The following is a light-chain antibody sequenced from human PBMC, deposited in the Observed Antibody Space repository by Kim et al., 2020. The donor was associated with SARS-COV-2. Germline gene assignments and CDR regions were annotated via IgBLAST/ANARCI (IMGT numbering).Light chain of an antibody. Sequence: PGERAILSCRASRSLGIFVAWYQPRPGQAPRLLIYDATNRATGIPARFSGSGSGTDFTLTISSLEPEDFAVYYCQQRSGWPPKFTFGPGTKVDIK. CDR2: DAT. J-gene: IGKJ3*01. V-gene: IGKV3-11*01. CDR1: RSLGIF. CDR3: QQRSGWPPKFT.